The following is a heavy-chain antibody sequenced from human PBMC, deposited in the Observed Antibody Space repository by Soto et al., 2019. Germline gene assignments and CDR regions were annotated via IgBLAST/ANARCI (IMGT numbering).Heavy chain of an antibody. CDR2: IWYDGSNK. V-gene: IGHV3-33*01. Sequence: GGSLRLSCAASGFTFSSYGMHWVRQAPGKGLEWVAVIWYDGSNKYYADSVKGRFTISRDDSKNTAYLQMNSLKTEDTAVYYCTRHTMDTAMAASDYYYYGMDVWGQGTTVTVSS. CDR3: TRHTMDTAMAASDYYYYGMDV. J-gene: IGHJ6*02. CDR1: GFTFSSYG. D-gene: IGHD5-18*01.